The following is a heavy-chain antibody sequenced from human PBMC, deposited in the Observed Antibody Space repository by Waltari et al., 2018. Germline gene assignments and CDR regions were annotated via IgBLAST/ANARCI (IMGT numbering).Heavy chain of an antibody. D-gene: IGHD1-26*01. J-gene: IGHJ4*02. V-gene: IGHV4-34*02. CDR1: GVTLTGYY. Sequence: QVQLKQWGTGLLRPSETLSLKCAVYGVTLTGYYWTGVRQSPGKGLEWIGEIDHRGVTNINLSLMSRVFMSVDTSDKQLSLKLRSVTAADTAVYYCARHQRRGLRGLDVWGQGTQLAVSS. CDR3: ARHQRRGLRGLDV. CDR2: IDHRGVT.